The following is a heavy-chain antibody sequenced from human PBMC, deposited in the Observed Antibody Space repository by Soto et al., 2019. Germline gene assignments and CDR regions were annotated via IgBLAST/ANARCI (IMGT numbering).Heavy chain of an antibody. J-gene: IGHJ4*02. Sequence: VGSLRLSCAASGFTFSSYSMNWVRQAPGKGLEWVSSISSSSSYIYYADSVKGRFTISRDNAKNSLYLQMNSLRAEDTAVYYCARGGDGYNSAFFDYWGQGTLVTVSS. D-gene: IGHD5-12*01. CDR3: ARGGDGYNSAFFDY. CDR1: GFTFSSYS. V-gene: IGHV3-21*01. CDR2: ISSSSSYI.